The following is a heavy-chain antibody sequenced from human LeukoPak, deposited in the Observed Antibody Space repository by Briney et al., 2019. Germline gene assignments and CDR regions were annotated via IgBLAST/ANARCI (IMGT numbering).Heavy chain of an antibody. V-gene: IGHV3-23*01. CDR2: ISGSGGST. CDR1: GFTFSSYA. D-gene: IGHD3-3*01. CDR3: ATPPPRFLEWLFYFDY. Sequence: PGGSLRLSCAASGFTFSSYAMSSVRQAPGKGLEWVSAISGSGGSTYLADSVKRRFTISKDNSKNTLYLKMNILRAEDTALYYCATPPPRFLEWLFYFDYWGQGTLVTVSS. J-gene: IGHJ4*02.